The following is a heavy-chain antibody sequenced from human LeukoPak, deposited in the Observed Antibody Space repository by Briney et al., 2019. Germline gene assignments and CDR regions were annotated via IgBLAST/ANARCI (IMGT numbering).Heavy chain of an antibody. CDR3: AKEPSTYYYDY. D-gene: IGHD2-2*01. CDR1: GFTVSSNY. V-gene: IGHV3-53*01. J-gene: IGHJ4*02. CDR2: IYSGGDT. Sequence: GGSLRLSCAASGFTVSSNYMSWVRQAPGKGLEWVSVIYSGGDTCYADSVKGRFTISRDNSKNTLYLQMNSLRAEDTAVYYCAKEPSTYYYDYWGQGTLVTVSS.